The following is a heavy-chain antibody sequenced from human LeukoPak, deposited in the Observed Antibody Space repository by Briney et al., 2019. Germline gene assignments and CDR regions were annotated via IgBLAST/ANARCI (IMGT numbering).Heavy chain of an antibody. CDR1: GFTFSSYA. J-gene: IGHJ4*02. Sequence: GGSLRLSCAASGFTFSSYAMHWVRQAPGKGLEWVAVISYDGSNKYYADPVKGRFTISRDNSKNTLYLQMNSLRAEDTAAYYCARESITAYGSGIILGDYWGQGTLVTVSS. D-gene: IGHD3-10*01. V-gene: IGHV3-30*04. CDR2: ISYDGSNK. CDR3: ARESITAYGSGIILGDY.